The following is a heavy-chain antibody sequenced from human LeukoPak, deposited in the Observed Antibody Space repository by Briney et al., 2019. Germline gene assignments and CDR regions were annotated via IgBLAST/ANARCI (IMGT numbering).Heavy chain of an antibody. J-gene: IGHJ3*01. D-gene: IGHD1-7*01. CDR2: IIPIFGTA. Sequence: SVKVSCKASGCTFSSYAISWVRQAPGQGLEWMGGIIPIFGTANYAQKFQGRVTITADESTSTAYMELSSLRSEDTAVYYCARDSRTGTITDAFDLWGQGTMVTVSS. CDR3: ARDSRTGTITDAFDL. V-gene: IGHV1-69*13. CDR1: GCTFSSYA.